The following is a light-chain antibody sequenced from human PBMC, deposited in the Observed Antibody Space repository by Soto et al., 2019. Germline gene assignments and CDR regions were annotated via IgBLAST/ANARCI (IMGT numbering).Light chain of an antibody. CDR1: QSVRSN. Sequence: MTQSPSSLSASVGDRVTITCQASQSVRSNLAWYQQKPGQAPRLLIYGASTRATGIPARFSGSGSGTEFTLTISSLQSEDFAVYYCQQYNNWPPITFGQGTRLEIK. CDR3: QQYNNWPPIT. CDR2: GAS. J-gene: IGKJ5*01. V-gene: IGKV3-15*01.